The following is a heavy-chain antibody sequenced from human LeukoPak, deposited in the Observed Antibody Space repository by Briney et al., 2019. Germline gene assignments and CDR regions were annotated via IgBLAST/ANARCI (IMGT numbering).Heavy chain of an antibody. CDR3: ARDSGTIPFDY. CDR1: GYTFTSYA. D-gene: IGHD1-1*01. J-gene: IGHJ4*02. V-gene: IGHV1-3*01. Sequence: ASVKVSCKASGYTFTSYAMHWVRQAPGQRLEWMGWINAGNGNTKYSQKFQGRVTITRDTSASTAYMGLSSLRSEDTAVYYCARDSGTIPFDYWGQGTLVTVSS. CDR2: INAGNGNT.